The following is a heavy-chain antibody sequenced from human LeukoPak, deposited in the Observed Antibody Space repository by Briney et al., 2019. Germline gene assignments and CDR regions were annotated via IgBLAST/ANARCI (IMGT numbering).Heavy chain of an antibody. CDR2: INTGAST. CDR3: AKDGRTTSPK. V-gene: IGHV3-23*01. Sequence: GGSLRLSCAASGFTFSNYAMSWVRQAPGKGLEWVSGINTGASTDYADSVKGRFTISRDNSKNTLYLQMNGLRAEDTALYYCAKDGRTTSPKWGQGTLVTVSS. D-gene: IGHD1-7*01. CDR1: GFTFSNYA. J-gene: IGHJ4*02.